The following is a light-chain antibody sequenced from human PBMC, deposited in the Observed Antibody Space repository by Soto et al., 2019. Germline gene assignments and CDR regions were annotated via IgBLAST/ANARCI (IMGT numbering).Light chain of an antibody. CDR2: DAS. Sequence: EIVLTQSPATLSLSPGERATLSCGASQSVSNSYLAWYQQTPGLAPRVLIYDASSRATGIPDRFSGSGSGTDFTLTISRLEPEDFAVYYCQQYGSSPPYTFGQGTKLEIK. J-gene: IGKJ2*01. V-gene: IGKV3D-20*01. CDR3: QQYGSSPPYT. CDR1: QSVSNSY.